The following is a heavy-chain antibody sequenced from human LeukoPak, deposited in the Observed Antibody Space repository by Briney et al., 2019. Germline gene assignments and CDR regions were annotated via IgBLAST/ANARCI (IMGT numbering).Heavy chain of an antibody. V-gene: IGHV1-8*03. CDR3: ASDRGYCSGGSCYLVYFDY. J-gene: IGHJ4*02. CDR1: GYTFTSYD. Sequence: ASVKVSCKASGYTFTSYDINWVRQATGQGLEWMGWMSPNSGNTGYAQKFQGRVTITRNTSISTAYMELSSLRSEDTAVYYCASDRGYCSGGSCYLVYFDYWGQGTLVTVSS. D-gene: IGHD2-15*01. CDR2: MSPNSGNT.